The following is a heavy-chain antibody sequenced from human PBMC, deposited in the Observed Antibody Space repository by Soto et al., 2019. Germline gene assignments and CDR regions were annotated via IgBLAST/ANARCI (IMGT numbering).Heavy chain of an antibody. J-gene: IGHJ6*02. CDR2: INPNSGGT. CDR3: ARERYSSPALGYYYGMDV. Sequence: ASVKVSCKASGYTFTGYYMHWVRQAPGQGLEWMGWINPNSGGTNYAQKFQGWVTMTRDTSISTAYMELSRLRSDDTAVYYCARERYSSPALGYYYGMDVWGQGTTVTVS. V-gene: IGHV1-2*04. CDR1: GYTFTGYY. D-gene: IGHD6-13*01.